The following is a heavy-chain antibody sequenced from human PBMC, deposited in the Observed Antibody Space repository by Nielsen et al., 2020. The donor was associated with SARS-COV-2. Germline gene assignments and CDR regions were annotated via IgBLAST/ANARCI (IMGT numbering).Heavy chain of an antibody. V-gene: IGHV1-8*03. D-gene: IGHD3-3*01. CDR3: AIATFLYYDFWSGYSVNYYYYMDV. CDR2: MNPNSGNT. J-gene: IGHJ6*03. Sequence: WVRQAPGQGLEWMGWMNPNSGNTGYAQKFQGRVTITADESTSTAYMELSSLRSEDTAVYYCAIATFLYYDFWSGYSVNYYYYMDVWGKGTTVTVSS.